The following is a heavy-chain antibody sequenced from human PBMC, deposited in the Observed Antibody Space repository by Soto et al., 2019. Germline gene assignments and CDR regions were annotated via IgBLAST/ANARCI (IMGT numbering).Heavy chain of an antibody. D-gene: IGHD3-10*01. Sequence: QVQLVESGGGVVQPGTSLRLSCAASGFTFTSHGMHWVRQAPGKGLDWVAGIWYDGSRIYYADSVEGRFTISRDNSKNTLYLQMDSLRAEDTAVYYCARWYYGSGSNYGMDVWGQGTTVTVSS. CDR3: ARWYYGSGSNYGMDV. V-gene: IGHV3-33*01. CDR2: IWYDGSRI. CDR1: GFTFTSHG. J-gene: IGHJ6*02.